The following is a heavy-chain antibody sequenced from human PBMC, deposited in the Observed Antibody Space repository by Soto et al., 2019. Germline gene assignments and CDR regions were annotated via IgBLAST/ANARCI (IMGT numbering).Heavy chain of an antibody. Sequence: PETLSLTCTVSGGSMNSYYWSWIRQPPGKGLEWIGYINYSGSTNHNPSLKSRVTISVDTSKKQLSLKLTSVTAADTAVYYCARDSGDPRSDWFDPWGQGTLVTVSS. CDR1: GGSMNSYY. V-gene: IGHV4-59*01. J-gene: IGHJ5*02. CDR2: INYSGST. CDR3: ARDSGDPRSDWFDP. D-gene: IGHD3-10*01.